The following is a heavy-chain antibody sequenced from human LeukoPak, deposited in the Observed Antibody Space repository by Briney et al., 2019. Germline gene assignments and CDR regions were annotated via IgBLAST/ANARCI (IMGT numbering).Heavy chain of an antibody. CDR1: GYTFTSHG. CDR2: ISAYNGNT. V-gene: IGHV1-18*01. D-gene: IGHD4-17*01. CDR3: ARARAPVTRISSFDI. J-gene: IGHJ3*02. Sequence: ASVKVSCKASGYTFTSHGISWVRQAPGQGLEWMGWISAYNGNTNYAQKLQGRVTMTTDTSTRTAYMELRSLRSDDAAVYYCARARAPVTRISSFDIWGQGTMVTVSS.